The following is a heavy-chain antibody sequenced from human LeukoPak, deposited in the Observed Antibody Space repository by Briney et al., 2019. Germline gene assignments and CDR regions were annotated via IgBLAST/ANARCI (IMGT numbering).Heavy chain of an antibody. CDR2: MNPNSGNT. CDR1: GYTFTSYD. Sequence: ASVKVSCKASGYTFTSYDINWVRQATGQGLEWMGWMNPNSGNTGYAQKFQGRVTMTRNTSISTAYMELSSLRAEDTAVYYCARERGDGYDYPGLTWGQGTLVTVSS. D-gene: IGHD5-12*01. J-gene: IGHJ5*02. V-gene: IGHV1-8*01. CDR3: ARERGDGYDYPGLT.